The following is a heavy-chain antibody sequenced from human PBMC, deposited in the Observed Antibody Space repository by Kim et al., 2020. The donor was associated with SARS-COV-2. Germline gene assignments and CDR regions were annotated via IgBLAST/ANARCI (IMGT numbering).Heavy chain of an antibody. V-gene: IGHV3-15*01. CDR3: TTVRDSSSWSDY. D-gene: IGHD6-13*01. CDR1: GFTFSNAW. CDR2: IKSKTDGGTT. Sequence: GGSLRLSCGASGFTFSNAWMSWVRQAPGKGLEWVGRIKSKTDGGTTDYAAPVKGRFTISRDDSKDTLYLQMNSLKTEDTAMYYCTTVRDSSSWSDYWGQGTQVTVSS. J-gene: IGHJ4*02.